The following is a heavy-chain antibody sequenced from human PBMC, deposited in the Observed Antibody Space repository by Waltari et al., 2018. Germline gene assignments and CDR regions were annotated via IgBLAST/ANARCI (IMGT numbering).Heavy chain of an antibody. J-gene: IGHJ4*02. V-gene: IGHV1-2*02. Sequence: QVLLVHSASEVNKPGASVKVSCQASGYIFTNNYLHWVRQAPGKGPEWMGWVNPDTGKANYAPNFRGRVTMTWDTTINTAFMDLSGLKSDDTAVYYCARDRTTMAARPGDYWGQGTLVTGSS. D-gene: IGHD6-6*01. CDR2: VNPDTGKA. CDR3: ARDRTTMAARPGDY. CDR1: GYIFTNNY.